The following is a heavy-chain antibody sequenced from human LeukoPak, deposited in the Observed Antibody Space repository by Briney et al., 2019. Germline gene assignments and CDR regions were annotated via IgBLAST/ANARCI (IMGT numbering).Heavy chain of an antibody. J-gene: IGHJ4*02. V-gene: IGHV3-7*03. CDR3: AREVRVYPAAYRQYDYGDRRRDQMTNSFDY. CDR1: GFTFSSYW. CDR2: IKEDGSGI. Sequence: GGSLRLSCGASGFTFSSYWMSWVRQAPGEGLEWMANIKEDGSGIYYVDSVEGRFTISRDNAKKSLYLQMNSLRAEDTAVYYCAREVRVYPAAYRQYDYGDRRRDQMTNSFDYWGQGTLVTVSS. D-gene: IGHD4-17*01.